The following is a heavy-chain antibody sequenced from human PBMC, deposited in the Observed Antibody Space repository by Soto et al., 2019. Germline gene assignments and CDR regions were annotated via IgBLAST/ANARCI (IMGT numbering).Heavy chain of an antibody. CDR2: ISSSSSYT. CDR1: GFTFSDYY. CDR3: ARAGAVADPYDY. D-gene: IGHD6-19*01. Sequence: QVQLVESGGGLVKPGGSLRLSCAASGFTFSDYYMNWIRQAPGKGLEWVSYISSSSSYTNYTDSVKGRFTISRDNAKYSLFLQMNSLRAEDTAVYYCARAGAVADPYDYWGQGTLVTVYS. J-gene: IGHJ4*02. V-gene: IGHV3-11*05.